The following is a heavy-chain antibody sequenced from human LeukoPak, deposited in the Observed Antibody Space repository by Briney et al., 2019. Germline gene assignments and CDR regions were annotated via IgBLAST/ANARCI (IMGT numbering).Heavy chain of an antibody. CDR2: ISGRSSHI. CDR3: GRAFPPLRTSSAGDL. D-gene: IGHD3-16*01. CDR1: GFSFSDYD. J-gene: IGHJ1*01. Sequence: PGGSPRLSCSASGFSFSDYDMNWVRQAPGKGLEWVSAISGRSSHIYYGESVKGRFTISRDNAKNSLYLQMDSLGVEDTAVYYCGRAFPPLRTSSAGDLWGQGTLVIVSS. V-gene: IGHV3-21*01.